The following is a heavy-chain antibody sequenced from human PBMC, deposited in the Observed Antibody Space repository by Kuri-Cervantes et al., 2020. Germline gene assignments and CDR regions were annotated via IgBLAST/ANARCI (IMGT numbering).Heavy chain of an antibody. D-gene: IGHD3-16*01. Sequence: SETLSLTCTVSGCSISSSSYYWCWIRQPPGRRLDWIGEINHSGSTNYNPSLKSRVTISVDTSKNLFSLTLSSVTAADAAVYYGARGLHYDYIWGSSVHWYFDLWGRGTLVTVSS. CDR1: GCSISSSSYY. J-gene: IGHJ2*01. CDR3: ARGLHYDYIWGSSVHWYFDL. V-gene: IGHV4-39*07. CDR2: INHSGST.